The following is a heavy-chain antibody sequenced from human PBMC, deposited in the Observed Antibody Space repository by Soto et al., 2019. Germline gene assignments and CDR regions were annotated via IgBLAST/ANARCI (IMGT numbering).Heavy chain of an antibody. D-gene: IGHD3-9*01. Sequence: QVQLQQWGAGPLRPLETLSLTCGVSGGSFSGYYWAWIRQSPGKGLEWIGEINDRGSINYNPSLKSRVSISVDTSKTHYSLNLTSVTAADTAVYYCARESHDILTGPRWVWYFELWGRGTLVTVSS. V-gene: IGHV4-34*01. J-gene: IGHJ2*01. CDR2: INDRGSI. CDR1: GGSFSGYY. CDR3: ARESHDILTGPRWVWYFEL.